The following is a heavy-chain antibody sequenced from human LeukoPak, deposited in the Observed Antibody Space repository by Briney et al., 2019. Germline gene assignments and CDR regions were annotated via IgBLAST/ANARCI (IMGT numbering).Heavy chain of an antibody. V-gene: IGHV3-9*03. CDR1: GFTFHDYA. Sequence: PGGSLRISCAASGFTFHDYAMHLIRQAPAKGLEWVPGLRWNGGTIDYADSVKGRFTISSDNAKNSLYLQMNSLRPEDMALYYCAKGPTYSSSSLFDYWGQGILVAVSS. J-gene: IGHJ4*02. CDR3: AKGPTYSSSSLFDY. CDR2: LRWNGGTI. D-gene: IGHD6-6*01.